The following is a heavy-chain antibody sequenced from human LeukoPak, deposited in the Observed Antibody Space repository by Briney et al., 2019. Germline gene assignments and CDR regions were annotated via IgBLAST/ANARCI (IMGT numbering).Heavy chain of an antibody. J-gene: IGHJ6*03. Sequence: GGSLRLSCAASGFTFSSYGMHWVRQAPGKGLEWVAFIRYDGSNKYYADSVKGRFTISRDNSKNTLYLQMNSLGAEDTAVYYCAKDGDIVVVPAAKGYMDVWGKGTTVTVSS. D-gene: IGHD2-2*01. CDR2: IRYDGSNK. CDR3: AKDGDIVVVPAAKGYMDV. CDR1: GFTFSSYG. V-gene: IGHV3-30*02.